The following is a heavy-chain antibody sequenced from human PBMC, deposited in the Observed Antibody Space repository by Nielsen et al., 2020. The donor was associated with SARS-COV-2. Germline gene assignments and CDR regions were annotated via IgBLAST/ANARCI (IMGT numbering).Heavy chain of an antibody. J-gene: IGHJ6*02. D-gene: IGHD2-2*01. CDR2: IKSKTDGGTT. V-gene: IGHV3-15*01. CDR1: GFTFSNAW. Sequence: GGSLRLSCAASGFTFSNAWMSWVRQAPGKGLEWVGRIKSKTDGGTTDYAAPVKGRFTISRDDSKNTLYLQMNSLKTEDTAVYYCSTRRRCSSTSCNYYGMDVWGQGTTVTVSS. CDR3: STRRRCSSTSCNYYGMDV.